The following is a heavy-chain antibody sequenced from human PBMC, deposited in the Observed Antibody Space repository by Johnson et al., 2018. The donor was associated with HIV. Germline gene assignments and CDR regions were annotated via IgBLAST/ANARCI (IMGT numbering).Heavy chain of an antibody. V-gene: IGHV3-9*01. J-gene: IGHJ3*02. Sequence: VQLVESGGGLVQPGRSLRLSCVASGFTFDDYAMHWVRQAPGRGLEWVSGITCNSGNIDYADSVEGRFTISRDNTKNTLYLQMNSLRAEDTAVYYCAREAVVIAYAIASWGHGTMVTVSS. CDR1: GFTFDDYA. D-gene: IGHD2-21*01. CDR2: ITCNSGNI. CDR3: AREAVVIAYAIAS.